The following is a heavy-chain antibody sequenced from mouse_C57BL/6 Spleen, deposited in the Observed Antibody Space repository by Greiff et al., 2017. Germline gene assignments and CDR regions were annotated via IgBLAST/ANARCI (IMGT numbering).Heavy chain of an antibody. V-gene: IGHV1-4*01. CDR2: INPSSGYT. CDR3: ARNHYYGSSYSAMDY. D-gene: IGHD1-1*01. Sequence: QVQLQQSGAELARPGASVKMSCKASGYTFTSYTMHWVKQRPGQGPEWIGYINPSSGYTKYNQKFKDKATLTADKSSSTAYMQLSSLTSEDSAVYYCARNHYYGSSYSAMDYWGQGTSVTVSS. J-gene: IGHJ4*01. CDR1: GYTFTSYT.